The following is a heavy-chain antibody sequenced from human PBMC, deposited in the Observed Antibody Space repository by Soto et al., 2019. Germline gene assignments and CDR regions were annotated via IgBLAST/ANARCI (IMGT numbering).Heavy chain of an antibody. D-gene: IGHD1-1*01. J-gene: IGHJ5*02. CDR2: IYHSGST. V-gene: IGHV4-30-2*06. CDR1: GGSINSGRSS. CDR3: VRESTTSGPNWFDT. Sequence: PSETLSLTCSVSGGSINSGRSSWNWIRQSHGKGLEWIAYIYHSGSTYYNPSLKSRVTISVDRSENQFSLKLTSVTAADTAVYYCVRESTTSGPNWFDTWGPGILVTVSS.